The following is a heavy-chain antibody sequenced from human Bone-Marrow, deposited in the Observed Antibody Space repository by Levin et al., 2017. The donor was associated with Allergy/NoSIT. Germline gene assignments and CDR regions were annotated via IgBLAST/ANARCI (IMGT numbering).Heavy chain of an antibody. CDR1: GFTFSSYA. Sequence: GGSLRLSCAASGFTFSSYAMSWVRQAPGKGLEWVSAISGSGGSTYYADSVKGRFTISRDNSKNTLYLQMNSLRAEDTAVYYCAKYYDILTGTQLAHYMDVWGKGTTVTVSS. CDR3: AKYYDILTGTQLAHYMDV. CDR2: ISGSGGST. J-gene: IGHJ6*03. D-gene: IGHD3-9*01. V-gene: IGHV3-23*01.